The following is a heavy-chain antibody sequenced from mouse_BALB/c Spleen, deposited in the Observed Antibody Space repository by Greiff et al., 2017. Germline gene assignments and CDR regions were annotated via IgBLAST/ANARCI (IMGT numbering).Heavy chain of an antibody. Sequence: EAGGGLVQPKGSLKLSCAASGFTFNTNAMNWVRQAPGKGLEWVARIRSKSNNYATYYADSVKDRFTISRDDSQSMLYLQMNNLKTEDTAMYYCVSRYFDVWGAGTTVTVSS. CDR2: IRSKSNNYAT. J-gene: IGHJ1*01. CDR3: VSRYFDV. CDR1: GFTFNTNA. V-gene: IGHV10S3*01.